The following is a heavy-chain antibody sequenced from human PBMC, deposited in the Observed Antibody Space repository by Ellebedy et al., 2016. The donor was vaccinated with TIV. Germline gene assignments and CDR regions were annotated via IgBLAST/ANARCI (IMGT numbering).Heavy chain of an antibody. CDR3: VCQVPPNS. Sequence: PGGSLRLSCVDSGSTLRRCWVSRVRQAPGKGLEWVANINEDGSVQDYVDSVRGRFTISRDSTKESVFLQMNSLRAEDTAVYFCVCQVPPNSWGQGTQVIVSS. CDR1: GSTLRRCW. CDR2: INEDGSVQ. D-gene: IGHD2-2*01. J-gene: IGHJ4*02. V-gene: IGHV3-7*03.